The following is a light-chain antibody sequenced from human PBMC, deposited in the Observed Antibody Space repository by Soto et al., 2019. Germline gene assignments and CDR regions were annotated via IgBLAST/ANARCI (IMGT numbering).Light chain of an antibody. CDR3: LQEHKYPLT. J-gene: IGKJ4*01. CDR2: AAA. CDR1: QGIGSD. V-gene: IGKV1-6*02. Sequence: AIQMAQSPSSLSASVGDRVTITCRASQGIGSDVGWFQQKPGKAPKLLIYAAATLQSGVPSRFSGSRSGTDVTLTISSLQPEDFATYYCLQEHKYPLTFGGGTKGEIK.